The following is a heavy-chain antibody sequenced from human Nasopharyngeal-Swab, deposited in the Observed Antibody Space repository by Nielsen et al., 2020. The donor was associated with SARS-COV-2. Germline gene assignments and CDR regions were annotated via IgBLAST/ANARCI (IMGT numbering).Heavy chain of an antibody. CDR2: ISGSGGST. D-gene: IGHD1-7*01. CDR1: GFTFSSYA. CDR3: AKNQASITGTDYYYMDV. V-gene: IGHV3-23*01. Sequence: GESLKISCAASGFTFSSYAMSWVRQAPGKGLEWVSAISGSGGSTYYADSVKGRFTISRDNSKTTLYLQMNSLRAEDTAVYYCAKNQASITGTDYYYMDVWGKGTTVTVSS. J-gene: IGHJ6*03.